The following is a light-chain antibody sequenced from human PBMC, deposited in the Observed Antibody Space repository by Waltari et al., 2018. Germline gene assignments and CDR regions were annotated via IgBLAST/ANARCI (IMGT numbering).Light chain of an antibody. CDR3: FSYAGRFSFV. CDR2: EVT. Sequence: QSALTQPASVSGSPGQSITISCAVTANDVGNYNLVPWYQQHPGKAPKLIIYEVTKRPSGVSNRFSASKSGIAASLTISGLQAEDEAEYYCFSYAGRFSFVFGTGTQVTV. J-gene: IGLJ1*01. CDR1: ANDVGNYNL. V-gene: IGLV2-23*02.